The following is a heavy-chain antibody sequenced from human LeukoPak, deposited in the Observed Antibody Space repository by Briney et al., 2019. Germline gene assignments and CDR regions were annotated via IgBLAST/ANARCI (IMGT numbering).Heavy chain of an antibody. CDR3: AKGHEYYYDSSGYYLSYDAFDI. D-gene: IGHD3-22*01. Sequence: PGGSLRLSCAASGFTFADYALHWVRQAPGKGLEWVSGISWNSGSIGYADSVKGRFTISRDNAKNSLCLQMNSLRAEDMALYYCAKGHEYYYDSSGYYLSYDAFDIWGQGTMVTVSS. CDR2: ISWNSGSI. CDR1: GFTFADYA. J-gene: IGHJ3*02. V-gene: IGHV3-9*03.